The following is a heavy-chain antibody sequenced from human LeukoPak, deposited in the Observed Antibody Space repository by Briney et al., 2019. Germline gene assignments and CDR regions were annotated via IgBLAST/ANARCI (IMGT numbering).Heavy chain of an antibody. CDR2: IYTGGT. CDR1: GGSISRYY. V-gene: IGHV4-4*07. J-gene: IGHJ4*02. CDR3: ARSPGAHSDY. Sequence: SETLSLTCTVSGGSISRYYWSWLRQPAGKGLEWIGRIYTGGTTYNPSLKSRVTMSVDTSKNQFSLKLSSVTAADTAVYYCARSPGAHSDYWGQGTLVTVSS.